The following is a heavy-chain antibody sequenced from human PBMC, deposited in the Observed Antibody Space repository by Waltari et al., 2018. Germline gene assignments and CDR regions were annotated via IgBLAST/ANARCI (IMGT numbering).Heavy chain of an antibody. CDR3: ATYIGASVGTAAFDV. CDR2: ISYNGAT. CDR1: GGPITSNRHY. Sequence: QLQLQESGPGLVKPSETLSLTCSVSGGPITSNRHYWGWIRQPPGQGLEWIGTISYNGATYSSLSLKSRVTISRDTSKNQLSLKLGSVTAADTGVYYCATYIGASVGTAAFDVWGQGTMVTVSS. D-gene: IGHD5-12*01. V-gene: IGHV4-39*01. J-gene: IGHJ3*01.